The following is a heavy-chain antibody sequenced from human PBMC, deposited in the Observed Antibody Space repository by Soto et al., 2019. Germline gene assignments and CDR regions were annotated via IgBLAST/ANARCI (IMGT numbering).Heavy chain of an antibody. CDR3: ARSPDSSGYYPRWYYYGMDV. D-gene: IGHD3-22*01. CDR1: GGSISSSNW. J-gene: IGHJ6*02. Sequence: QVQLQESGPGLVKPSGTLSLTCAVSGGSISSSNWWSWVRQPPGKGLEWIGEIYHSGSTNYNPSLNSGVTISVDKSKNKFSRKLSSVTAAATAVYYCARSPDSSGYYPRWYYYGMDVWGQGTTVTVSS. V-gene: IGHV4-4*02. CDR2: IYHSGST.